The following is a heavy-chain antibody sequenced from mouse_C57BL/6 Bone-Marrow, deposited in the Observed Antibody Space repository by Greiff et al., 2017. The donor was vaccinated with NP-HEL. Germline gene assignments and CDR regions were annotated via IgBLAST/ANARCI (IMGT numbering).Heavy chain of an antibody. V-gene: IGHV2-6-1*01. J-gene: IGHJ4*01. CDR3: ARHAPSGAMDY. Sequence: VHLVESGPGLVAPSQSLSITCTVSGFSLTSYGVHWVRQPPGKGLEVLVVIWSDGSPTYNSALKTRLSISKDNSKSQVFLKMNSLQTDDTAMYYCARHAPSGAMDYWGQGTSVTVSS. CDR1: GFSLTSYG. D-gene: IGHD3-1*01. CDR2: IWSDGSP.